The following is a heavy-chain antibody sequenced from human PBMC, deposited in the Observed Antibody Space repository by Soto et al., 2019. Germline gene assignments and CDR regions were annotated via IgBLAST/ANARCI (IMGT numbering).Heavy chain of an antibody. J-gene: IGHJ4*03. Sequence: QVQLVESGGDVVQPGTSLRLSCTASESTLNTYDIMWVRQAPGRGLEWVAHIVPDGSRTYYADSVKGRFTISRDNARNPVYLQLYRLRPDHTAVYHCVRDPSHGSFDLCGQGTLVPVSS. V-gene: IGHV3-30-3*01. CDR3: VRDPSHGSFDL. CDR2: IVPDGSRT. CDR1: ESTLNTYD. D-gene: IGHD3-9*01.